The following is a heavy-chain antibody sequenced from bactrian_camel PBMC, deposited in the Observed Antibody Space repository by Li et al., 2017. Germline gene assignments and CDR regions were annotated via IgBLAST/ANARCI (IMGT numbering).Heavy chain of an antibody. CDR3: AATYPYDQHVTVIRIGSRIPGFGH. CDR1: GYTYT. J-gene: IGHJ4*01. CDR2: IRRDGDE. V-gene: IGHV3S55*01. Sequence: HVQLVESGGGSVQAGGSLRLSCAASGYTYTMAWFRQAPGKAREGIADIRRDGDEYYAGSVKGRFTISQDTNTGTLYLQMDDLKPEDTAMYHCAATYPYDQHVTVIRIGSRIPGFGHWGQGTQVTVS. D-gene: IGHD1*01.